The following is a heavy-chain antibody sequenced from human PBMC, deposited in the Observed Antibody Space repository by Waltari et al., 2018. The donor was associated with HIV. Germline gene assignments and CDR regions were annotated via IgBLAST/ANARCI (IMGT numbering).Heavy chain of an antibody. CDR3: ALPYSSSWSRGAFDI. V-gene: IGHV3-30*03. CDR2: ISYDGSNK. J-gene: IGHJ3*02. Sequence: QVQLVESGGGVVQPGRSLRLSCAASGFTFSSYGMHWVRQAPGKGLEWVAVISYDGSNKYYADSVKGRFTISRDNSKNTLYLQMNSLRAEDTAVYYCALPYSSSWSRGAFDIWGQGTMVTVSS. CDR1: GFTFSSYG. D-gene: IGHD6-13*01.